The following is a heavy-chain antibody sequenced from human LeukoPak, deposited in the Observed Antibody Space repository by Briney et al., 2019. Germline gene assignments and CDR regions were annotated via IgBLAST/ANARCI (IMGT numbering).Heavy chain of an antibody. D-gene: IGHD7-27*01. CDR2: ISGSGGST. CDR1: GFTFSSYA. V-gene: IGHV3-23*01. CDR3: ANLGTIRQQPNRPDY. J-gene: IGHJ4*02. Sequence: GGSLRLSCAASGFTFSSYAMSWVRQAPGKGLEWVSAISGSGGSTYYADSVKGRFTISRDNSKNTLYLQMSSLRAEDTAVYYCANLGTIRQQPNRPDYWGQGTLVTVSS.